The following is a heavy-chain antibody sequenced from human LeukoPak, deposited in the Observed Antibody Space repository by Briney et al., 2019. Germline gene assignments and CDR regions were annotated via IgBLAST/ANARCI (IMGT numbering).Heavy chain of an antibody. CDR2: IYYSGST. Sequence: SETLSLTCTVSGGSISSSSYYWGWIRQPPGKGLEWIGSIYYSGSTYYNPSLKSRVTISVDTSKNQFSLKLSSVTAADTAVYYCARDLSSSWPRCNWFDPWGQGTLVTVSS. CDR1: GGSISSSSYY. J-gene: IGHJ5*02. CDR3: ARDLSSSWPRCNWFDP. V-gene: IGHV4-39*07. D-gene: IGHD6-13*01.